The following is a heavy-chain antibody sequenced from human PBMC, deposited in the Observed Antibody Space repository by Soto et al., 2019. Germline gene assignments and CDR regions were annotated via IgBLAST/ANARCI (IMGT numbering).Heavy chain of an antibody. Sequence: QLQLQESGPGLVKPSETLSLTCTVSGGSISSSSYYWGWIRQPPGKGLEWIGSIYYSGSTYYNPSLKCRVSISVDTSKNQFSLKLSSVTAADTAVYYCARPVAYCSGGSCYPAAFDIWGQGTMVTVSS. J-gene: IGHJ3*02. CDR2: IYYSGST. CDR3: ARPVAYCSGGSCYPAAFDI. V-gene: IGHV4-39*01. D-gene: IGHD2-15*01. CDR1: GGSISSSSYY.